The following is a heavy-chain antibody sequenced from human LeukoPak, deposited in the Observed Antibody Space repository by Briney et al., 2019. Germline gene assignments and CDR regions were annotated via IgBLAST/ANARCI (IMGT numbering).Heavy chain of an antibody. D-gene: IGHD3-3*01. J-gene: IGHJ4*02. V-gene: IGHV1-8*01. CDR2: MNPNSGNT. Sequence: GASVKVSCKASGYTFTSYDINWVRQATGQGLEWMGWMNPNSGNTGYAQKFQGRVTMTRNTSISTAYMELSSLRSEDTAVYYCARGALTNYDFWSGYPDDYWGQGTLVTVSS. CDR1: GYTFTSYD. CDR3: ARGALTNYDFWSGYPDDY.